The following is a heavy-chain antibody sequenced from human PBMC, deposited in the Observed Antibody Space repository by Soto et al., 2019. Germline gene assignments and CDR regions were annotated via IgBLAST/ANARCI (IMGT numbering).Heavy chain of an antibody. CDR3: ARDLGGCRYGSSSFDP. CDR2: IIPSFGTA. V-gene: IGHV1-69*12. J-gene: IGHJ5*02. Sequence: QVQLVQSGAEVKKPGSSVKVSCKASGGTFSSYAISWVRQAPGQGLEWMGGIIPSFGTANYAQKFQGRVTITGNESTSTAYRELSSLRAEDTAVDYCARDLGGCRYGSSSFDPWGQGTLVTVSS. CDR1: GGTFSSYA. D-gene: IGHD5-18*01.